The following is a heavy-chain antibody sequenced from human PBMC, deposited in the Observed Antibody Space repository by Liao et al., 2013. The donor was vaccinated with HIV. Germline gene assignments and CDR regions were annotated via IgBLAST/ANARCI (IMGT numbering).Heavy chain of an antibody. D-gene: IGHD3-10*01. V-gene: IGHV4-39*07. CDR1: GDSISSSTYY. CDR3: ARARPEVLWFGAPDC. Sequence: QLQLQESGPGLVKPSETLSLTCTVSGDSISSSTYYWGWIRQPPGKGLEWIATIYYGGSSYYNPSLKSRVTVSVDTSENRFSMKLISVTAADTAIYYCARARPEVLWFGAPDCWGQGTLVTVSS. CDR2: IYYGGSS. J-gene: IGHJ4*02.